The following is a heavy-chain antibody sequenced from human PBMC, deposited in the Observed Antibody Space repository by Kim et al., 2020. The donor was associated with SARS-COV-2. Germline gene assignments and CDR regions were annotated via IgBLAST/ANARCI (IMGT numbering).Heavy chain of an antibody. CDR3: ARKIGAYNWNDEVGWFDP. CDR2: ISSSSSYI. J-gene: IGHJ5*02. V-gene: IGHV3-21*01. Sequence: GGSLRLSCAASGFTFSSYSMNWVRQAPGKGLEWVSSISSSSSYIYYADSVKGRFTISRDNAKNSLYLQMNSLRAEDTAVYYCARKIGAYNWNDEVGWFDPWGQGTLVTVSS. CDR1: GFTFSSYS. D-gene: IGHD1-20*01.